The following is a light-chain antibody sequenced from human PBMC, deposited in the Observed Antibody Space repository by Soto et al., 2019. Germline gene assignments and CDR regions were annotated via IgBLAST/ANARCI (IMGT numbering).Light chain of an antibody. V-gene: IGLV8-61*01. Sequence: QTVVTQEPSFSVSPGRTVTLTCGLSSGSVSTSYYPSWYQQTPGQAPRTLIYSTNTRSSGVPDRFSGSILGNKAALTITGEQADDEFDYYCVLYMGSGIWVFGGGTKVTVL. CDR2: STN. CDR3: VLYMGSGIWV. J-gene: IGLJ3*02. CDR1: SGSVSTSYY.